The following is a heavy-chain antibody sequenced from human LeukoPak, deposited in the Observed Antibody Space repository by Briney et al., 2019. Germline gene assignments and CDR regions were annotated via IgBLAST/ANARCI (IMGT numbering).Heavy chain of an antibody. CDR2: ISHSGST. CDR1: GGSISSYY. CDR3: ARMPPVGGSYVY. J-gene: IGHJ4*02. V-gene: IGHV4-59*01. D-gene: IGHD1-26*01. Sequence: SETLSLTCTVSGGSISSYYWSWLRQPPGKGLEWIGYISHSGSTNYNPSLKSRVTISVDTSKNQFSLKLSSVTAAGTAVYYCARMPPVGGSYVYWGQGTLVTVSS.